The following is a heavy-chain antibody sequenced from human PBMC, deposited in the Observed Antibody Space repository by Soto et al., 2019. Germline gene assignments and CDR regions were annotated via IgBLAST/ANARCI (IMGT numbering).Heavy chain of an antibody. V-gene: IGHV3-48*03. CDR2: ISSSSSYI. CDR3: ARGRYSSGWPDAFDI. J-gene: IGHJ3*02. Sequence: EVQLVESGGGLVQPGGSLRLSCAASGFTFDNYEMNWVRQAPGKGLEWVSSISSSSSYIYYADSVKGRFTISRDNAKNSLYLQMNSLRAEDTAVYYCARGRYSSGWPDAFDIWGQGTMVTVSS. D-gene: IGHD6-19*01. CDR1: GFTFDNYE.